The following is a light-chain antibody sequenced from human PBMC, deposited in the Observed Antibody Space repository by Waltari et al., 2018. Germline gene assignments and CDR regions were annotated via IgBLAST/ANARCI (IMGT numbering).Light chain of an antibody. CDR3: SSYTSSSTWV. Sequence: QSVLTQPASVSGSPGQSITISCAGTSSDVGGYNRVSWYQQSPGKAPKLLFYGVSNRPPGVFHRFPGSKASNTASLTISGLQAEDEGDYYCSSYTSSSTWVFGGGTKLTVL. V-gene: IGLV2-14*01. J-gene: IGLJ3*02. CDR2: GVS. CDR1: SSDVGGYNR.